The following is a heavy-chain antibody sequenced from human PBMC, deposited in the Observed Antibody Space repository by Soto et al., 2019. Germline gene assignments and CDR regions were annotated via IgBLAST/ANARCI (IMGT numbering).Heavy chain of an antibody. V-gene: IGHV3-9*01. CDR1: GFTFDDYS. D-gene: IGHD3-9*01. CDR2: ISWNSGSI. CDR3: AKDIVRYFDWSPPRLGVVGPDDAFDI. J-gene: IGHJ3*02. Sequence: GGSLRLSCAASGFTFDDYSMHWVRQAPGKGLEWVSGISWNSGSIGYADSVKGRFTISRDNAKNSLYLQMNSLRAEDTALYYCAKDIVRYFDWSPPRLGVVGPDDAFDIWGQGTMVTVSS.